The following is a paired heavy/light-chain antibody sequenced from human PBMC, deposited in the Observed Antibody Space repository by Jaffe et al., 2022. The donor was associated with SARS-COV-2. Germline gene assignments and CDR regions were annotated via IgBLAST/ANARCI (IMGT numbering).Light chain of an antibody. J-gene: IGKJ5*01. V-gene: IGKV2-24*01. Sequence: DIVMTQTPLSSPVTLGQPASISCRSSQSLVHRDGNTYLSWLQQRPGQPPRLLIYKISNRFSGVPDRFSGSGAGTDFTLKISRVEAEDVGVYYCMQGTQFPHRVTFGQGTRLEIK. CDR2: KIS. CDR1: QSLVHRDGNTY. CDR3: MQGTQFPHRVT.
Heavy chain of an antibody. Sequence: QVQVVESGGGVVQPGTSLRLSCAASGFNFNRYGMHWVRQAPGRGLEWVAVISLDGNYKLYADSVQGRFTISRDNSENTLYLQMNSLRSEDTAVYYCTKDLTAASGFFFDLWGRGTLVTVSS. CDR2: ISLDGNYK. D-gene: IGHD3-10*01. V-gene: IGHV3-30*18. J-gene: IGHJ2*01. CDR1: GFNFNRYG. CDR3: TKDLTAASGFFFDL.